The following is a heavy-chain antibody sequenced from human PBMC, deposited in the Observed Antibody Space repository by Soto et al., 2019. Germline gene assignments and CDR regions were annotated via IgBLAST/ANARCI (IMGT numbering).Heavy chain of an antibody. Sequence: QVPLVQSGAEVKKPGASVKVFCKASGYTFTNHGISWVRQAPGHGLEWMGWVSAYTGETKYAQSLQGRVTMTTETSTNTAYMELRSLSSDDTAVFYCARDSPSSGLLGTNYWGQGTLVTVSS. J-gene: IGHJ4*02. CDR2: VSAYTGET. D-gene: IGHD3-22*01. CDR3: ARDSPSSGLLGTNY. CDR1: GYTFTNHG. V-gene: IGHV1-18*01.